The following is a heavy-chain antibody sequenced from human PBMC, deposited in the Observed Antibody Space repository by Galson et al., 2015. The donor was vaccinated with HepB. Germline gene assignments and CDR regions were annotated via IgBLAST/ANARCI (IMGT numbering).Heavy chain of an antibody. CDR2: ISYDGSNK. V-gene: IGHV3-30*04. J-gene: IGHJ4*02. D-gene: IGHD5-24*01. CDR3: ARDLNRGRDGYNSQDDY. CDR1: GFTFSSYA. Sequence: SLRLSCAASGFTFSSYAMHWVRQAPGKGLEWVAVISYDGSNKYYADSVKGRFTISRDNSKNTLYLQMNSLRAEDTAVYYCARDLNRGRDGYNSQDDYWGQGTLVTVSS.